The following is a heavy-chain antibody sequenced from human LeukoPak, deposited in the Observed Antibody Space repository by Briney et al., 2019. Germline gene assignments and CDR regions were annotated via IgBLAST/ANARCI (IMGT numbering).Heavy chain of an antibody. CDR3: AKGRGILTGYGTMYYFDY. Sequence: GGTLRLSCAASGFTFSSYGMSWVRQAPGKGLEWVSAISGSGGSTYYADSVKGRFTISRDNSKITLYLQMNSLRAEDTAVYYCAKGRGILTGYGTMYYFDYWGQGTLVTVSS. J-gene: IGHJ4*02. CDR2: ISGSGGST. V-gene: IGHV3-23*01. D-gene: IGHD3-9*01. CDR1: GFTFSSYG.